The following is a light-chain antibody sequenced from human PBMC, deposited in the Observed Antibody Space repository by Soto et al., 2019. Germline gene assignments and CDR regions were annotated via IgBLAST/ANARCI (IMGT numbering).Light chain of an antibody. J-gene: IGKJ5*01. Sequence: EIVLTQSPATLSLSPGERATLSCRASQSVSSYLAWYPQKPGQAPRLLIYEASNSATGIPARFSGSGSGTDFTLTISSLEPEDFAVYYCQQRSNWPPVTFGQGTRLEIK. CDR1: QSVSSY. CDR3: QQRSNWPPVT. V-gene: IGKV3-11*01. CDR2: EAS.